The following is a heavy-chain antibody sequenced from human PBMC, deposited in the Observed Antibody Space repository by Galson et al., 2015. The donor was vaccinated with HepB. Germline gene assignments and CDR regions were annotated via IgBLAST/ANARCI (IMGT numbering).Heavy chain of an antibody. CDR1: GDRVSNNNAA. V-gene: IGHV6-1*01. Sequence: CAISGDRVSNNNAAWNSIRQFPQRGLEWLGRTYYRATWYSDYAESLRIRITINPDTSKNQFSLQLSSVTPEDTAVYYCARVTGTIYYYGMDVWGQGTTVTVSS. CDR2: TYYRATWYS. D-gene: IGHD1-1*01. CDR3: ARVTGTIYYYGMDV. J-gene: IGHJ6*02.